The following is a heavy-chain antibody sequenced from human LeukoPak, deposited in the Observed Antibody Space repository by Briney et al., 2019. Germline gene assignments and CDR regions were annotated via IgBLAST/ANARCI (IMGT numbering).Heavy chain of an antibody. Sequence: SETLSLTCTVSGGSVSSGSYYWSWIRQPPGKGLEWIGYIYYSGSTNYNPSLKSRVTISVDTSKNQFSLKLNSVTAADTAVYYCARVADTAMVTGMDVWGQGTTVTVSS. D-gene: IGHD5-18*01. CDR2: IYYSGST. CDR1: GGSVSSGSYY. V-gene: IGHV4-61*01. CDR3: ARVADTAMVTGMDV. J-gene: IGHJ6*02.